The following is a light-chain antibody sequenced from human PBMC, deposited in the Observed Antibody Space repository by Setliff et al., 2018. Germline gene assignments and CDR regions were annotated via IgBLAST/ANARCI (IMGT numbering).Light chain of an antibody. Sequence: QAVVTQETSLTVSPGGTVTLTCGSSTGAVTSGHYPYWFQQKPGQAPRTLIYETTNRHSWTPARFSGSLLGGKAALTLSGAQPEDEAEYYCSLFYSVARPVVFGGGTKVIVL. CDR3: SLFYSVARPVV. J-gene: IGLJ2*01. V-gene: IGLV7-46*01. CDR2: ETT. CDR1: TGAVTSGHY.